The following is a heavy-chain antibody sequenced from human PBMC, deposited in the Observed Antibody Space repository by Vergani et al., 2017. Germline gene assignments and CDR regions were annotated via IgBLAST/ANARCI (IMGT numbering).Heavy chain of an antibody. Sequence: EVPLVESGGGLVQPGGSLRLSCAASGFTVSSNYMSWVRQAPGKGLEWVSTISSDGGSTYYADSVKGRFTISRDNSKNTLSLQMNSLTAEDTAIYYCVKEKIDLGSYFFDSWGHGILVTVSS. D-gene: IGHD2/OR15-2a*01. CDR1: GFTVSSNY. V-gene: IGHV3-23*04. CDR3: VKEKIDLGSYFFDS. J-gene: IGHJ4*01. CDR2: ISSDGGST.